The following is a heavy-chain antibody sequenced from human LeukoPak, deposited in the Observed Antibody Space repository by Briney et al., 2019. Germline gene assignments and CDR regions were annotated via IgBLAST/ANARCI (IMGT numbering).Heavy chain of an antibody. V-gene: IGHV3-43*01. CDR2: ISWDGSDT. CDR1: GFTLDDYM. CDR3: AKDSGALEEGYFDS. Sequence: QSGGSLRLSCAASGFTLDDYMMHWVRQAPGKGLEWVSLISWDGSDTYYADSVKGRFTISRDNSKDALYLQMNSLGTDDTALYYCAKDSGALEEGYFDSWGQGTLVTVSS. J-gene: IGHJ4*02.